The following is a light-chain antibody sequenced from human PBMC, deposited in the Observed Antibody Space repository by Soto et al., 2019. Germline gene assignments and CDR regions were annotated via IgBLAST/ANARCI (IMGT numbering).Light chain of an antibody. CDR2: EAS. CDR3: PHSASRPYR. CDR1: LTISNS. Sequence: PSPSTEQRSTLSCRDSLTISNSLPWYQRKPGQAPRLLIYEASNRDNGIPARFRGSGSGTDFTLTISRLQPEDVAVYYCPHSASRPYRFCEGTKVDIK. V-gene: IGKV3-11*01. J-gene: IGKJ1*01.